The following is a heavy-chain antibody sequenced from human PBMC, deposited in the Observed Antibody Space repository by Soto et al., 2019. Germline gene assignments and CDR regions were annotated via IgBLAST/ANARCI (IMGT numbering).Heavy chain of an antibody. V-gene: IGHV5-51*01. CDR3: ARRYCSGGSCQDWFDP. Sequence: GESLKSSCKGSGYSFLSYWIGWVRQMPGRGLEWMGIIYPDDSDTRYSPSFQGQVTISADKSISTAYLQWSSLKASDTALYYCARRYCSGGSCQDWFDPWGQGTLVTVSS. CDR1: GYSFLSYW. D-gene: IGHD2-15*01. CDR2: IYPDDSDT. J-gene: IGHJ5*02.